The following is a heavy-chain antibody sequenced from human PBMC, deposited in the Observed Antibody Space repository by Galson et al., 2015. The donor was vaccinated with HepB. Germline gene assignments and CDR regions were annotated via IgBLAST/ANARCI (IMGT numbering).Heavy chain of an antibody. V-gene: IGHV3-21*06. CDR3: ARDQRKWLTANYYGMDV. Sequence: SLRLSCAASGFSFSSYSMYWVRQAPGKGLEWISSISSSGIHINYADSVTGRFTISRDNAKNSLFLQMNSLTAQDTAVYYCARDQRKWLTANYYGMDVWGQGTTVTVSS. D-gene: IGHD6-19*01. J-gene: IGHJ6*02. CDR2: ISSSGIHI. CDR1: GFSFSSYS.